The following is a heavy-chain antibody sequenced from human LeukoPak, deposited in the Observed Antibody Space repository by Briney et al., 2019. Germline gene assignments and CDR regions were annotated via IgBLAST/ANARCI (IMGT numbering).Heavy chain of an antibody. J-gene: IGHJ4*02. CDR1: GFTFSSYE. V-gene: IGHV3-48*03. CDR2: ISSSGSTI. Sequence: GGSLRLSCAASGFTFSSYEMNWVRRAPGKGLEWVSYISSSGSTIYYADSVKGRFTISRDNAKNSLYLQMNSLRAEDTAVYYCARVAVPRFLEWSHFDYWGQGTLVTVSS. D-gene: IGHD3-3*01. CDR3: ARVAVPRFLEWSHFDY.